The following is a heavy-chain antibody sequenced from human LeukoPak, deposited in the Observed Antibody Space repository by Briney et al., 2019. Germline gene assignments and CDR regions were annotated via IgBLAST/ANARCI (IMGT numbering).Heavy chain of an antibody. V-gene: IGHV3-9*01. Sequence: GGSLRLSCAASGFTFDDYAMHRVRQAPGKGLEWVSGISWNSGSIGYADSVKGRFTISRDNAKNSLYLQMNSLRAEDTALYYCAKDNGVRLAMIAYGMDVWGQGTTVTVSS. CDR1: GFTFDDYA. CDR2: ISWNSGSI. CDR3: AKDNGVRLAMIAYGMDV. D-gene: IGHD3-22*01. J-gene: IGHJ6*02.